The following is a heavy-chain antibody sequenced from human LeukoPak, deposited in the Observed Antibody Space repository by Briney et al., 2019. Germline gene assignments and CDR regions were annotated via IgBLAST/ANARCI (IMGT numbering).Heavy chain of an antibody. J-gene: IGHJ4*02. CDR3: AKLHDSSGYYFDY. Sequence: GGSLRLSCAASGFTFSSYGMHWVRQAPGKGLEWVAVISYDGSNKYYADSVKGRFTISRDNSKNTLYLQMNSLRAEDTAVYYCAKLHDSSGYYFDYWGQGTLVTVSS. CDR2: ISYDGSNK. CDR1: GFTFSSYG. D-gene: IGHD3-22*01. V-gene: IGHV3-30*18.